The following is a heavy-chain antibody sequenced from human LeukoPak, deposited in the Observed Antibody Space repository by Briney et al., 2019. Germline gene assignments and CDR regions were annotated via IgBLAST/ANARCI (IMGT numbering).Heavy chain of an antibody. V-gene: IGHV1-69*13. CDR1: GGSFSRYA. CDR3: AISESSAYDNTRGSDY. Sequence: SVKVSCKASGGSFSRYAITWVRQAPGEGLEWMGGIIPISGTANYAQKVQGRVTIIGDESTSTVYMNLNSLTSEDTAGYYCAISESSAYDNTRGSDYWGQGTLVTVSS. D-gene: IGHD3-9*01. J-gene: IGHJ4*02. CDR2: IIPISGTA.